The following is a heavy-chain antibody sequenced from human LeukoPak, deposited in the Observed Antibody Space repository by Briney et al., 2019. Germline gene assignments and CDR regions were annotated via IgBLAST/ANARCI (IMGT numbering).Heavy chain of an antibody. CDR1: GGSIRSSYYY. CDR3: ARGPPYIVVVTAIGFFDS. J-gene: IGHJ4*02. Sequence: SETLSLTCTVSGGSIRSSYYYWGWIRQPPGKGLEWIGEINHSGSTNYNPSLKSRVTISVDTSKNQFSLKLSSVTAADTAVYYCARGPPYIVVVTAIGFFDSWGQGTLVTVSS. D-gene: IGHD2-21*02. V-gene: IGHV4-39*07. CDR2: INHSGST.